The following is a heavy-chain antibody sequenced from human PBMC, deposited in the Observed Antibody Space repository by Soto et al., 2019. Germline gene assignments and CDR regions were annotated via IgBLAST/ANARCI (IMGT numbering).Heavy chain of an antibody. CDR2: IVPRFGSP. CDR3: ARDRIQLRLGKYSFHGMDV. V-gene: IGHV1-69*06. Sequence: QVQLVQSGAEMRKPGSSLRVSCKASGGTFSDFAFSWVRHAPGQGLEWMGGIVPRFGSPNYAQKFGGRVTISADTSTSTVYMEVSSLRFDDTAVYFCARDRIQLRLGKYSFHGMDVWGQGTTITVSS. D-gene: IGHD3-16*01. CDR1: GGTFSDFA. J-gene: IGHJ6*02.